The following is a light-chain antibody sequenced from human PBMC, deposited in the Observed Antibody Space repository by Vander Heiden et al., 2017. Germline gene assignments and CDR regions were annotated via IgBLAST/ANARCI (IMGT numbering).Light chain of an antibody. V-gene: IGLV1-44*01. J-gene: IGLJ2*01. CDR2: SNN. Sequence: QSVLTQPPSASGTPGQRVTISCSGSSSNIGSQLVSWYQHVPGTAPKFLMYSNNQRPSGVPDRFSGSKSGTSASLAISSLQSEDEADYYCAAWDDSLNGIIFGGGTKLTVL. CDR3: AAWDDSLNGII. CDR1: SSNIGSQL.